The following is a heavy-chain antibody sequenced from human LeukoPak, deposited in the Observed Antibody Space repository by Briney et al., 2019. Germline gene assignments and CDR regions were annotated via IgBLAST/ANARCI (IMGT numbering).Heavy chain of an antibody. CDR3: AKDGTDCSSTSCYQINYYYYMDV. D-gene: IGHD2-2*01. V-gene: IGHV3-66*02. CDR1: EFSVGSNY. Sequence: GGSLRLSCAASEFSVGSNYMTWVRQAPGKGLEWVSLIYSGGSTYYADSVKGRFTISRDNSKNTLYLQMNSLRAEDTAVYYCAKDGTDCSSTSCYQINYYYYMDVWGKGTTVTISS. J-gene: IGHJ6*03. CDR2: IYSGGST.